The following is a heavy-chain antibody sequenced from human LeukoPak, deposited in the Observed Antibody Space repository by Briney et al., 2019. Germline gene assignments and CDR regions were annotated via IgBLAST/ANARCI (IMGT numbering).Heavy chain of an antibody. CDR3: ARPPLRYRSSTSCYLWAFDI. D-gene: IGHD2-2*01. V-gene: IGHV5-51*01. CDR2: IYPGDSDT. Sequence: GESLKISCKGSGYSFTSYWIGWVRQMPGKGLEWMGIIYPGDSDTRYSPSFQGQVTISADKSISTAYLQWSSLKASDTAMYYCARPPLRYRSSTSCYLWAFDIWGQGTMVTVSS. J-gene: IGHJ3*02. CDR1: GYSFTSYW.